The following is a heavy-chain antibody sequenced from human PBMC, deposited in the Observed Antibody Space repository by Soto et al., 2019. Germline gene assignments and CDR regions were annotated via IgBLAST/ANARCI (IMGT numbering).Heavy chain of an antibody. J-gene: IGHJ6*02. Sequence: PGGSLRLSCAASGFTFSHYVLSWVRQAPGGGLEWVSSISGSGSSVYLADSVRGRFAMSRDLSTNTVSLQMNSLTVEDTAIYYCAKVRASYLSASSFYYGLEVWGQGTTVTVS. D-gene: IGHD2-2*02. CDR3: AKVRASYLSASSFYYGLEV. CDR1: GFTFSHYV. CDR2: ISGSGSSV. V-gene: IGHV3-23*01.